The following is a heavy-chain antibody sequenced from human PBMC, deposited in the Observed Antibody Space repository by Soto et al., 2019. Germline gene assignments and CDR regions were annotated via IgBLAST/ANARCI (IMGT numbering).Heavy chain of an antibody. CDR3: ARDNCISTSCYSYYYYGMDV. V-gene: IGHV3-30*03. CDR2: ISYDGSNK. D-gene: IGHD2-2*01. CDR1: GLTFSSFG. Sequence: PGGSLRLSCAASGLTFSSFGMHWVRKAPGKGLEWVAVISYDGSNKYYSDSVKGRFTISRDNSKNTLFLQMNSLRAEDTAVYYCARDNCISTSCYSYYYYGMDVWGQGTTVTVSS. J-gene: IGHJ6*02.